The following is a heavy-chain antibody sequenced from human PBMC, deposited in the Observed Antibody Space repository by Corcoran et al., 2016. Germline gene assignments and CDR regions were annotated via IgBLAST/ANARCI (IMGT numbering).Heavy chain of an antibody. Sequence: QVQLVQSGAEVKKPGSSVKVSCKASGGTFSSYAISWVRQAPGQGLEWMGGIIPIFGTANYAQKFKGRVTITADNSTSTAYMELSSLRSEDTAVYYGASANTIVGVVNPYYYGMDVWGQGTTVTVSS. J-gene: IGHJ6*02. CDR2: IIPIFGTA. CDR1: GGTFSSYA. CDR3: ASANTIVGVVNPYYYGMDV. V-gene: IGHV1-69*06. D-gene: IGHD3-3*01.